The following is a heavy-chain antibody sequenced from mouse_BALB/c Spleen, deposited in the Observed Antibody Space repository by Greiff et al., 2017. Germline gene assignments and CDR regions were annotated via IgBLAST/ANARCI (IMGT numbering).Heavy chain of an antibody. CDR3: ARQYGNYYAMDY. D-gene: IGHD2-10*02. Sequence: EVQLVESGGGLVKLGGSLKLSCAASGFTFSSYYMSWVRQTPEKRLELVAAINSNGGSTYYPDTVKGRFTISRDNAKNTLYLQMSSLKSEDTALYYCARQYGNYYAMDYWGQGTSVTVAA. V-gene: IGHV5-6-2*01. CDR1: GFTFSSYY. CDR2: INSNGGST. J-gene: IGHJ4*01.